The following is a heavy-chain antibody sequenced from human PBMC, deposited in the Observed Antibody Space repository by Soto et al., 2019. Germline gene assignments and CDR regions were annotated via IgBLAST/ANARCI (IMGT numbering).Heavy chain of an antibody. CDR1: GFTLNDYA. Sequence: SLRLSCVASGFTLNDYAMHWVRQVSGKGLEWVSSSNCNGGSLRSADSVRSRFTISRDSTKNSLYIKMNSLRTEDAYLSYCEKGLITVTAPDDFDVWGHGTMVTVSS. D-gene: IGHD4-4*01. CDR2: SNCNGGSL. V-gene: IGHV3-9*01. CDR3: EKGLITVTAPDDFDV. J-gene: IGHJ3*01.